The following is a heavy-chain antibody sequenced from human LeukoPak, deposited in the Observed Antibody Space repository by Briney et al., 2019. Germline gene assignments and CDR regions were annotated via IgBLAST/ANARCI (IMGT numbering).Heavy chain of an antibody. J-gene: IGHJ4*02. V-gene: IGHV1-8*01. D-gene: IGHD3-10*01. CDR3: ARTMVQGVIITSYFDY. CDR2: MNPNSGNT. CDR1: GYTFTSYD. Sequence: ASVKVSCKASGYTFTSYDINWVRQATGQGLEWMGWMNPNSGNTGYAQKFQGRVTMTRNTSISTAYMELSSLRSEDTAVYYCARTMVQGVIITSYFDYWGQGTLVTVSS.